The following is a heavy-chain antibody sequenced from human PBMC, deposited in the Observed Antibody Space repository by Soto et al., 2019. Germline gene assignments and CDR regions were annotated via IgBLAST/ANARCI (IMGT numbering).Heavy chain of an antibody. CDR3: ARYYDFWSGYYGTGDYYYMDV. J-gene: IGHJ6*03. D-gene: IGHD3-3*01. CDR2: INHSGST. CDR1: GGSFSGYY. V-gene: IGHV4-34*01. Sequence: SETLSLTCAVYGGSFSGYYWSWIRQPPGKGLEWIGEINHSGSTNYNPSLKSRVTISVDTSKNQFSLKLSSVTAADTAVYYCARYYDFWSGYYGTGDYYYMDVWGKGTTVTVSS.